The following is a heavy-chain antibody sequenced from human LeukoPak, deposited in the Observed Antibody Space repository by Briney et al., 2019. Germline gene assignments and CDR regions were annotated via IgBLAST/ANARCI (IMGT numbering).Heavy chain of an antibody. CDR1: GGTFSSYA. V-gene: IGHV1-69*05. D-gene: IGHD4-17*01. J-gene: IGHJ4*02. CDR3: ASYYGDYYLLDY. Sequence: SVKVSCKASGGTFSSYAISWVRQAPGQGLEWMGRIIPIFGTANYAQKFQGRVTITTDESTSTAYMELSSPRSEDTAVYYCASYYGDYYLLDYWGQGALVTVSS. CDR2: IIPIFGTA.